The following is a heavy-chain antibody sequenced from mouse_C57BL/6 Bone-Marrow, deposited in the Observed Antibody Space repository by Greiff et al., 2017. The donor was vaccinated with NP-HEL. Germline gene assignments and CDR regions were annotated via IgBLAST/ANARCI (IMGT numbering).Heavy chain of an antibody. J-gene: IGHJ1*03. CDR2: IYPGDGDT. D-gene: IGHD2-1*01. V-gene: IGHV1-82*01. CDR1: GYAFSSSW. CDR3: ARRPYGNYGDWYFDV. Sequence: QVHVKQSGPELVKPGASVKISCKASGYAFSSSWMNWVKQRPGKGLEWIGRIYPGDGDTNYNGKFKGKATLTADKSSSTAYMQLSSLTSEDSAVYFCARRPYGNYGDWYFDVWGTGTTVTVSS.